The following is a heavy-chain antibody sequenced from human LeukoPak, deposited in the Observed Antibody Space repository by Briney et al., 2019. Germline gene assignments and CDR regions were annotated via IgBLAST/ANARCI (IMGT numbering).Heavy chain of an antibody. Sequence: GGSLRLSCAASGFTFSSYAMSWVRQAPGEGLEWVSAISGSGGSTYYADSVKGRFTISRDNSKNTLYLQMNSLRAEDTAVYYCAKDLRDTAMTQPEGYFDYWGQGTLVTVSS. CDR3: AKDLRDTAMTQPEGYFDY. D-gene: IGHD5-18*01. J-gene: IGHJ4*02. CDR2: ISGSGGST. CDR1: GFTFSSYA. V-gene: IGHV3-23*01.